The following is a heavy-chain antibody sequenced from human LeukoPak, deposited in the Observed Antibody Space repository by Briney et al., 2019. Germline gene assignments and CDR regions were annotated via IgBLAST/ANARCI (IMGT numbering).Heavy chain of an antibody. CDR2: INHSGGT. V-gene: IGHV4-34*01. Sequence: SETLSLTCAVYGGSFSDYYWSWIRQSPGQGLEWIGEINHSGGTNYNPSLKSRVTTSVDTSKHQFSLKLKSVTAADTAVYYCARARGAALRWFDPWGQGTLVTVSS. CDR1: GGSFSDYY. J-gene: IGHJ5*02. CDR3: ARARGAALRWFDP. D-gene: IGHD1-26*01.